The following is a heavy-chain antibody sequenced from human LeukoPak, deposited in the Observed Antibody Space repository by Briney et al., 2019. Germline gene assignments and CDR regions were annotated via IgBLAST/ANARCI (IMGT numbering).Heavy chain of an antibody. CDR2: ISSSSTI. V-gene: IGHV3-48*01. CDR3: ARDYYDSSGYYQSNY. J-gene: IGHJ4*02. Sequence: GGSLRLSCAASGFTFSNYNMNWVRQAPGKGLEWVSYISSSSTIYYADSVKGRFTISRDNAKNSLYLQMNSLRAEDTAVYYCARDYYDSSGYYQSNYWGQGTLVTVSS. D-gene: IGHD3-22*01. CDR1: GFTFSNYN.